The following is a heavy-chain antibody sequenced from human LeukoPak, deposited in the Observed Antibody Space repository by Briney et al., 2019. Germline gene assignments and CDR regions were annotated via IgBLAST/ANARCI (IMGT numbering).Heavy chain of an antibody. CDR2: ITGRSDKT. D-gene: IGHD6-19*01. J-gene: IGHJ4*02. CDR1: GFNFNKYD. V-gene: IGHV3-23*01. CDR3: AKGGWLDD. Sequence: GGSLRLSCAASGFNFNKYDMTWARQAPGKGLEWVSTITGRSDKTYYTDSVKGRFVTSRHNSKDTLYLQMNSLRAEDTALYYCAKGGWLDDLGQGALVTVSS.